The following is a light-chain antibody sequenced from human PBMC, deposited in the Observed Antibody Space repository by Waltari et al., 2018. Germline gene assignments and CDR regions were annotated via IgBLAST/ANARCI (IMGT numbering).Light chain of an antibody. J-gene: IGKJ1*01. CDR2: RAS. CDR3: QQHGTLPAT. Sequence: EIVLTQSPGTASLSPGERVTLPCRANQSIGSSSLAWYQQKPGQAPRLVIYRASSRATGVPDRFSGSGSGTDFSLTISRLEPEDFAVYYCQQHGTLPATFGQGTKVEIK. V-gene: IGKV3-20*01. CDR1: QSIGSSS.